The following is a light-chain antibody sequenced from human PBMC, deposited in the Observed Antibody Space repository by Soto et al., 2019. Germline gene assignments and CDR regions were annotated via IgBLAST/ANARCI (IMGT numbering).Light chain of an antibody. CDR1: SSDVGTYDL. Sequence: QSALTQPASVSGSPGQSITISCTGSSSDVGTYDLVSWYQHHPGAAPKLMIYEATRRPSGISNRFSGSKSGNTASLTISGLQAEDEADYYCCSFAGSNSWVFGEGTKLTVL. CDR3: CSFAGSNSWV. J-gene: IGLJ3*02. CDR2: EAT. V-gene: IGLV2-23*01.